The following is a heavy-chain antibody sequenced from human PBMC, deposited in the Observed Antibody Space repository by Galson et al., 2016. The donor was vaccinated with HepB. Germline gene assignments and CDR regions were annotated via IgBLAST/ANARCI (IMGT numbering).Heavy chain of an antibody. CDR1: GGSISSGGFS. D-gene: IGHD5-24*01. J-gene: IGHJ4*02. V-gene: IGHV4-30-2*01. Sequence: TLSLTCAVSGGSISSGGFSWNWIRQPPGKGLEWTGYIYSSGTTYYNPSLKSRVTISVDTSNNHFSLRLTSVTAADTALYYCARQHRGGPSDYWGQGTLVIVSS. CDR2: IYSSGTT. CDR3: ARQHRGGPSDY.